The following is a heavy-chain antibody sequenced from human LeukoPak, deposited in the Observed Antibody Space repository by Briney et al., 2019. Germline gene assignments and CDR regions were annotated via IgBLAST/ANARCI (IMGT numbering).Heavy chain of an antibody. Sequence: GASVKVSCKASGGTFSSYAISWVRQAPGQGLEWMGGIIPIFGTANYAQKFQGRVTITADESTSTAYMELSSLRSEDTAVYYCARDVASEDSSGWHRFDYWGQGTLVTVSS. CDR2: IIPIFGTA. V-gene: IGHV1-69*01. J-gene: IGHJ4*02. CDR1: GGTFSSYA. CDR3: ARDVASEDSSGWHRFDY. D-gene: IGHD6-19*01.